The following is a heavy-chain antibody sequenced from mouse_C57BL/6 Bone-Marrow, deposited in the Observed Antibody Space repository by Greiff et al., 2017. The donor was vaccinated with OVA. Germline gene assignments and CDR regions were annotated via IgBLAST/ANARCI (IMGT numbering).Heavy chain of an antibody. Sequence: EVQVVESGPELVKPGASVKISCKASGYSFTDYNMHWVKQSHGKSLEWIGVINPNYGTTSYNQKFKGKATLTVDKSSSTAYMQLNSLTSEDSAVYYCARSRRVYFDDWGQGTTLTVSS. V-gene: IGHV1-39*01. CDR3: ARSRRVYFDD. J-gene: IGHJ2*01. CDR1: GYSFTDYN. CDR2: INPNYGTT.